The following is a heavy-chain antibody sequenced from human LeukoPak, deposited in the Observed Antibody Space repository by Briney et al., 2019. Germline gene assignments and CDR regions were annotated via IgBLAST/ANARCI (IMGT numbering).Heavy chain of an antibody. CDR3: ARGYSSSDLHGLDV. Sequence: PGRSLRHSCAASGFIFSGYGMHWVRQAPGKGLEWVAVIWSDGSKENYADSVKGRLTISRDNSENTLYLQMNSLRVEDTAVYYCARGYSSSDLHGLDVCGEGTTVTVSS. D-gene: IGHD6-6*01. J-gene: IGHJ6*04. CDR2: IWSDGSKE. V-gene: IGHV3-33*01. CDR1: GFIFSGYG.